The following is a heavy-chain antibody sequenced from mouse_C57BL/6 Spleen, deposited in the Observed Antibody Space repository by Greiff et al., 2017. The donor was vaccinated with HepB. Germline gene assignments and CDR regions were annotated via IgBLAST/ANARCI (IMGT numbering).Heavy chain of an antibody. D-gene: IGHD2-3*01. CDR1: GYAFSSSW. Sequence: VKLQESGPELVKPGASVKISCKASGYAFSSSWMNWVKQRPGKGLEWIGRIYPGDGDTNYNGKFKGKATLTADKSSSTAYMQLSSLTSEDSAVYFCARYNDGYYGYYAMDYWGQGTSVTVSS. CDR3: ARYNDGYYGYYAMDY. J-gene: IGHJ4*01. CDR2: IYPGDGDT. V-gene: IGHV1-82*01.